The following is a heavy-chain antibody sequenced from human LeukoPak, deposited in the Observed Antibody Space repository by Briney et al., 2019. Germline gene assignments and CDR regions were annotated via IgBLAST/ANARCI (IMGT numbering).Heavy chain of an antibody. D-gene: IGHD2-15*01. CDR1: GFTVSSNY. CDR2: IYSGGST. V-gene: IGHV3-53*05. J-gene: IGHJ4*02. Sequence: QSGGSLRLSCAASGFTVSSNYMSWVRQAPGKGLEWVSVIYSGGSTYYADSVKGRFTISRDNSKNMLYLEMNSLSTEDTAVYYCAKVRYCSGVNCYPDDNWGQGTLVTVSS. CDR3: AKVRYCSGVNCYPDDN.